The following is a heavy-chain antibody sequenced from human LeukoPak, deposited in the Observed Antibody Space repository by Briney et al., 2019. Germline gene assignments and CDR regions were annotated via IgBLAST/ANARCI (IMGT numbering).Heavy chain of an antibody. CDR1: GGSISSGDYY. J-gene: IGHJ4*02. V-gene: IGHV4-30-4*01. Sequence: KPSETLSLTCTVSGGSISSGDYYWSWIRQPPGKGLEWIGYIYYSGSTYYTPSLRGRVTISVDTSKIQFSLNLSSVTAADTAVYYCARGYSLDYWGQGTLVTVSS. D-gene: IGHD5-18*01. CDR3: ARGYSLDY. CDR2: IYYSGST.